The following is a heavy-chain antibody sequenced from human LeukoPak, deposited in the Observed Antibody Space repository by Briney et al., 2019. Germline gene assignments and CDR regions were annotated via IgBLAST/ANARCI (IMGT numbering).Heavy chain of an antibody. J-gene: IGHJ4*02. CDR3: ARYRYSNYAEGFDY. Sequence: GGSLRLSCAASGFTFSGYGMHWVRQAPGKGLEWVAIIWYDGGTKYYADSVKGRFTISRDNSNNTLYLQMNSLRAEDTAVYYCARYRYSNYAEGFDYWGQGTLVTVSS. CDR2: IWYDGGTK. D-gene: IGHD4-11*01. CDR1: GFTFSGYG. V-gene: IGHV3-33*01.